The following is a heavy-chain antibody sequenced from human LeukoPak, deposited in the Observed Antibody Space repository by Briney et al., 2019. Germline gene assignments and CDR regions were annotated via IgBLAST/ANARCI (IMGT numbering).Heavy chain of an antibody. J-gene: IGHJ4*02. CDR2: ISAYNGNT. CDR1: GYTFTSYG. V-gene: IGHV1-18*01. D-gene: IGHD1-26*01. CDR3: ARCMEATDPFDY. Sequence: AASVKVSCKASGYTFTSYGISWVRQAPGQGLEWMGWISAYNGNTNYAQKLQGRVTMTTDTSTSTAYMELRSLRSDDTAVYHCARCMEATDPFDYWGQGTLVTVSS.